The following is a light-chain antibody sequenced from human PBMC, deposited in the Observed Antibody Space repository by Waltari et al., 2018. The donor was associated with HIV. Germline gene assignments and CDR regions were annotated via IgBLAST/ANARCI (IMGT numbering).Light chain of an antibody. CDR3: QQCNNWPPT. V-gene: IGKV3-15*01. CDR1: QSVNSN. J-gene: IGKJ1*01. Sequence: EIVMTQSPATLSVSPGERATLSCRASQSVNSNLAWYQQRPGQAPRLLIYGASARATGIPARFSGSGSGTEFTLTISSLQSEDFAVYYCQQCNNWPPTFGQGTKVDIK. CDR2: GAS.